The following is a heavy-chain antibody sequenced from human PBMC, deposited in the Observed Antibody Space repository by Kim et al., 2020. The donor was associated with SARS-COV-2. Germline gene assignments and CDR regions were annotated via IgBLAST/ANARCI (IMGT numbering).Heavy chain of an antibody. D-gene: IGHD6-6*01. Sequence: YAQKFQGRVTITADESTSTAYMELSSLRSEDTAVYYCARSVFSSSYYFDYWGQGTLVTVSS. CDR3: ARSVFSSSYYFDY. J-gene: IGHJ4*02. V-gene: IGHV1-69*01.